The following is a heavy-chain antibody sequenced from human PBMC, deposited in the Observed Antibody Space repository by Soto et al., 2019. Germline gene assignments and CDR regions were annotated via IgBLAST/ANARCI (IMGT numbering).Heavy chain of an antibody. CDR3: ARGQNILTD. CDR2: IYSNGNT. J-gene: IGHJ4*02. CDR1: GGSISGYY. D-gene: IGHD2-15*01. V-gene: IGHV4-4*07. Sequence: NPSETLSLTCTVSGGSISGYYCTWIRQPPGKGLEWIGNIYSNGNTNYNPSLKSRVTMSVDTSKNQFSLKVTSVTAADTAVYYCARGQNILTDWGQGTLVTVSS.